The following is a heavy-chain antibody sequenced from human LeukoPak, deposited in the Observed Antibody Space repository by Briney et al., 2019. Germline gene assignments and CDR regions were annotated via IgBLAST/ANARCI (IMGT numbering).Heavy chain of an antibody. Sequence: PGGSLRLSGAASGFTVSSNYMTWVRQAPGKGLEWVSLIYTDGSTYYAGSVKGRFTISRHNSKNTLYIQMNSLGADDTAVYYCATGYSGYRRSYYYGMDVWGQGTTVTVSS. D-gene: IGHD5-12*01. CDR3: ATGYSGYRRSYYYGMDV. J-gene: IGHJ6*02. V-gene: IGHV3-53*04. CDR1: GFTVSSNY. CDR2: IYTDGST.